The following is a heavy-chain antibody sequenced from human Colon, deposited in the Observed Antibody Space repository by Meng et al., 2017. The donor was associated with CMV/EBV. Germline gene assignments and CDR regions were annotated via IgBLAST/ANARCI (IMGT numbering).Heavy chain of an antibody. Sequence: GESLKISCAASGFTFSSYAMHWVRRAPGKGLEWVAVISYDGSNKYYADSVKGRFTISRDNSKNTLYLQMNSLRAEDTAVYYCAREARYSGDSGTSSAMDVWGQGTTVTVSS. J-gene: IGHJ6*02. CDR1: GFTFSSYA. V-gene: IGHV3-30-3*01. CDR3: AREARYSGDSGTSSAMDV. CDR2: ISYDGSNK. D-gene: IGHD2-2*01.